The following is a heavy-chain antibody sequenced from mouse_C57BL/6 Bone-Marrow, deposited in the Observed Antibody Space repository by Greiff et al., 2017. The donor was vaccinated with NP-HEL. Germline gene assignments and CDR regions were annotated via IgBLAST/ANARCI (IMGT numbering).Heavy chain of an antibody. CDR2: ISSGGSYT. D-gene: IGHD1-1*02. CDR3: ASLLSSFYY. CDR1: GFTFSSYG. Sequence: EVKLVESGGDLVKPGGSLKLSCAASGFTFSSYGMSWVRQTPDKRLEWVGTISSGGSYTSYPDSVKGRFTISRDNAKNTLYLQMSSLKSEDTAMYYCASLLSSFYYWGQGTTLTVSS. J-gene: IGHJ2*01. V-gene: IGHV5-6*01.